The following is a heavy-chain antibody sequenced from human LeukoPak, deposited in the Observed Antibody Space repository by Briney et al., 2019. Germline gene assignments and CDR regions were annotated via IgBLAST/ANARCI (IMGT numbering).Heavy chain of an antibody. D-gene: IGHD2-8*01. CDR2: IYPGDSNT. Sequence: GESLKISCQGSGYSFSTYWIGWVRQMPGKGLEYMGIIYPGDSNTRYSPSFQGQVTISVDKSISTAYLQWSSLKASDTALYLCARHAYGPAQNGMDVWGQGTTVTVSS. J-gene: IGHJ6*02. CDR3: ARHAYGPAQNGMDV. CDR1: GYSFSTYW. V-gene: IGHV5-51*01.